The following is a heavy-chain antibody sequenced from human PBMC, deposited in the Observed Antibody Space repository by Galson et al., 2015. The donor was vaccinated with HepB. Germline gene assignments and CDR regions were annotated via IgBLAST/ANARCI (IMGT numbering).Heavy chain of an antibody. CDR2: IKSRTDGGAR. CDR3: ATTSGGGFDY. CDR1: GFTFSNVW. J-gene: IGHJ4*02. V-gene: IGHV3-15*01. D-gene: IGHD3-10*01. Sequence: SLRLSCAASGFTFSNVWMNWVRQTPGKGLEWLGRIKSRTDGGAREYAAPVKGRFIISRDDSTSTLFLQMNSLKMDDTGVYYCATTSGGGFDYWGQGTLVTVAS.